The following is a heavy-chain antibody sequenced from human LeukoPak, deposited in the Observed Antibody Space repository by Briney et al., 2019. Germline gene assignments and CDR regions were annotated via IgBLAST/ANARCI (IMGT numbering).Heavy chain of an antibody. D-gene: IGHD3-10*01. Sequence: GRSLRLSCAASGFTFSSYGMHWVRQAPGKGLEWVAVIWYDGSNKYYADSVKGRFTISRDNSKNTLYLQMNSLRAEDTAVYYCARYGEGFDCWGQGTLVTVSS. CDR2: IWYDGSNK. V-gene: IGHV3-33*01. J-gene: IGHJ4*02. CDR1: GFTFSSYG. CDR3: ARYGEGFDC.